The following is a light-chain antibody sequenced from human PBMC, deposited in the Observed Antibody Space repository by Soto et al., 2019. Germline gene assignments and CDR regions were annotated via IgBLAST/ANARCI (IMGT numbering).Light chain of an antibody. CDR3: QQRSNWPWT. Sequence: EIVLTQSPATLSLSPGERATLSCRASQSVSRYLAWYQQKPGQAPRLLIYDASNWATGIPARFSGSGSGTDFTLTISILEPEDFAVYYCQQRSNWPWTFGQGTKVDIK. CDR1: QSVSRY. V-gene: IGKV3-11*01. CDR2: DAS. J-gene: IGKJ1*01.